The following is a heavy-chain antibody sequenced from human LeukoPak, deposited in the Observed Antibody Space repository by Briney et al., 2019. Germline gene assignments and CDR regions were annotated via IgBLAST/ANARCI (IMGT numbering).Heavy chain of an antibody. J-gene: IGHJ3*02. CDR2: ISWNSGSI. D-gene: IGHD3-22*01. CDR1: GFTFDDYA. CDR3: AKDISPSYYYDSSGYLGGAFDI. Sequence: PGGSLRLSCAASGFTFDDYAMHWVRHAPGKGLEWVSGISWNSGSIGYADSVKGRFTISRDNAKNSLYLQMNSLRAEDMALYYCAKDISPSYYYDSSGYLGGAFDIWGQGTMVTVSS. V-gene: IGHV3-9*03.